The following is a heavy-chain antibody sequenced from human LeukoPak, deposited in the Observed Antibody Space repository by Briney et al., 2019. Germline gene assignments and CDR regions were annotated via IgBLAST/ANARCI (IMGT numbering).Heavy chain of an antibody. CDR2: ISGSGGST. CDR3: AKDWAQVAPAGDNWFDP. D-gene: IGHD2-2*01. CDR1: GFTFSDYA. Sequence: PGGSLRLSCAASGFTFSDYAMSWVRQAPGKGLEWVSGISGSGGSTYYADSVKGRFTISRDNSKNTLYLQMNSLRAEDTAVYYCAKDWAQVAPAGDNWFDPWGQGTLVTVSS. V-gene: IGHV3-23*01. J-gene: IGHJ5*02.